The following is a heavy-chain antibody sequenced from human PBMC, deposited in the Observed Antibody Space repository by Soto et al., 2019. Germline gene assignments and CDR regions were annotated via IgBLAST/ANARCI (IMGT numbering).Heavy chain of an antibody. Sequence: SETLSLTCTVSGGSISSGGYYWSWIRQHPGKGLEWIGYIYYSGSTYYNPSLKSRVTISVDTSKNQFSLKLSSVTAADTAVYYCAREVTGTTYDYYYGMDVWGQGTTVTVSS. D-gene: IGHD1-7*01. J-gene: IGHJ6*02. CDR2: IYYSGST. CDR3: AREVTGTTYDYYYGMDV. CDR1: GGSISSGGYY. V-gene: IGHV4-31*03.